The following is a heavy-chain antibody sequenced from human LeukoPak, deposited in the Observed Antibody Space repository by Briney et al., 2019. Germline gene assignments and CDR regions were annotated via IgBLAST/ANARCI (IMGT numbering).Heavy chain of an antibody. CDR1: GGSISSYY. D-gene: IGHD2-15*01. V-gene: IGHV4-59*01. Sequence: SETLSLTCTVSGGSISSYYWSWIRQPPGKGLEWVGYIYYSGSTNYNPSLKSRVTISVDTSKNQFSLKLSSVTAADTAVYYCARGGGGSPRGGGSLEYWGQGTLVTVSS. CDR2: IYYSGST. J-gene: IGHJ4*02. CDR3: ARGGGGSPRGGGSLEY.